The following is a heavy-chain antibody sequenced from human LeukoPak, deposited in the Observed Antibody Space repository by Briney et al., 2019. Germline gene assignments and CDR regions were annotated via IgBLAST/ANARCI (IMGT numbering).Heavy chain of an antibody. V-gene: IGHV1-18*01. CDR1: GYTFTSYG. CDR2: ISAYNGNT. D-gene: IGHD2-2*01. CDR3: ARVVVVPAAMGSFDI. J-gene: IGHJ3*02. Sequence: GASVKVSCKASGYTFTSYGISWVRQAPGQGLEWMGWISAYNGNTNYAQKLQGRVTMTTDTSTSTAYMELRSLRSDNTAVYYCARVVVVPAAMGSFDIWGQGTMVTVSS.